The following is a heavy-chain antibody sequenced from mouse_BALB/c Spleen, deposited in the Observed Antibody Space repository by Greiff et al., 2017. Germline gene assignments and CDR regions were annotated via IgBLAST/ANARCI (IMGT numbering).Heavy chain of an antibody. CDR2: IDPANGNT. CDR3: AYHTTADAMDY. J-gene: IGHJ4*01. CDR1: GFNIKDTY. V-gene: IGHV14-3*02. D-gene: IGHD1-2*01. Sequence: EVHLVESGAELVKPGASVKLSCTASGFNIKDTYMHWVKQRPEQGLEWIGRIDPANGNTKYDPKFQGKATITADTSSNTAYLQLSSLTSEDTAVYYCAYHTTADAMDYWGQGTSVTVSS.